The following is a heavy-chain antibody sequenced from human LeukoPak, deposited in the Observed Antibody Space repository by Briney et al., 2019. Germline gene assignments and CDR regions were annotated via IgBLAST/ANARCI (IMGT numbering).Heavy chain of an antibody. Sequence: SETLSLTCTVSGGSISSNYWSWTRQPPGKGLEWIGYIYYSGSTNYNPSLKSRVTISVDTSKNQFSLKLSSVTAADTAVYYCARAGGSGSYYEREYYFDYWGQGTLVTVSS. CDR2: IYYSGST. CDR1: GGSISSNY. V-gene: IGHV4-59*01. D-gene: IGHD3-10*01. CDR3: ARAGGSGSYYEREYYFDY. J-gene: IGHJ4*02.